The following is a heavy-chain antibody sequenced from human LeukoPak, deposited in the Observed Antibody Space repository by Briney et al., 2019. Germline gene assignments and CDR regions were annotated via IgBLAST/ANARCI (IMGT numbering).Heavy chain of an antibody. CDR1: GVSVAPYY. V-gene: IGHV4-59*02. J-gene: IGHJ3*02. D-gene: IGHD5-12*01. CDR2: IHYSGST. Sequence: ASETLSLTCSVSGVSVAPYYWNWIRQSPGKGLEWIGYIHYSGSTKYNPSLESRVTISVDTSRNQCSLKLNSVTAADTAVYYCARDDSDYDDAFLIWGQGTMVSVSS. CDR3: ARDDSDYDDAFLI.